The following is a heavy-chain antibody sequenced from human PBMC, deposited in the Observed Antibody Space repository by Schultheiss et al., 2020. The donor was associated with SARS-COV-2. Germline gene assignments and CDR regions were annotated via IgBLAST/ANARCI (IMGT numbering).Heavy chain of an antibody. CDR3: ASLTGDAAVGAFDI. CDR2: IYTSGST. CDR1: GGSISSYY. D-gene: IGHD7-27*01. Sequence: SETLSLTCTVSGGSISSYYWSWIRQPAGKGLEWIGRIYTSGSTNYNPSLKSRVTISVDTSKNQFSLKLSSVTAADTAVYYCASLTGDAAVGAFDIWGQGTMVTVSS. J-gene: IGHJ3*02. V-gene: IGHV4-4*07.